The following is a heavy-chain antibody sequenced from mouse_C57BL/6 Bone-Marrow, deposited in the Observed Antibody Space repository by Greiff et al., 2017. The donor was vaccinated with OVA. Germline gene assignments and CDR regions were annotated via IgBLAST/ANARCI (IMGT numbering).Heavy chain of an antibody. V-gene: IGHV2-5*01. D-gene: IGHD3-2*02. CDR3: AKRGESSGWGSFAY. Sequence: VQLQQSGPGLVQPSQSLSITCTVSGFSLTSYGVHWVRQSPGTGLEWLGVIWRGGSTDYNAAFMSRLSITKDNSKSQVFFKMNSLQADDTAIYYCAKRGESSGWGSFAYWGQGTLVTVSA. CDR2: IWRGGST. CDR1: GFSLTSYG. J-gene: IGHJ3*01.